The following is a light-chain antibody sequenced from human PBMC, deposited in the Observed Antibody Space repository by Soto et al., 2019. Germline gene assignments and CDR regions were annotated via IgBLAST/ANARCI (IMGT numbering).Light chain of an antibody. J-gene: IGKJ2*01. CDR2: EAS. Sequence: EIVLTQSPATLSMSPGERATLSCRASQSVSSYLAWYQQKPGQAPRLLIYEASNRATAIPPRFSGSGSGTDFTLTSSSLEPEDFAVYYCQQRSNWPRTFGQGTKLEIK. V-gene: IGKV3-11*01. CDR3: QQRSNWPRT. CDR1: QSVSSY.